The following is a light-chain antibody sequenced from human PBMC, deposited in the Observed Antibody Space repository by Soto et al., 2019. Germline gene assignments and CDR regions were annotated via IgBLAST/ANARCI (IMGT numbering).Light chain of an antibody. V-gene: IGKV3-11*01. CDR2: DAY. CDR1: QSFRGL. Sequence: EVVLTQSPNILSLSPGERATLSCRASQSFRGLLAWYQQKPGQAPRLLIYDAYNRATGIPPRFSGSGSGTDFTLTISSLEPEDSAVYYCQQRHMWPITFGQGTRLEIK. J-gene: IGKJ5*01. CDR3: QQRHMWPIT.